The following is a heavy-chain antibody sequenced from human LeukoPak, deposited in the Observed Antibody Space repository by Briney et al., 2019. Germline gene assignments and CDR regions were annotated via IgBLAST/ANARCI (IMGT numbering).Heavy chain of an antibody. CDR3: ARDRGGIVGDTNALDI. J-gene: IGHJ3*02. CDR1: GGSISSGNYY. CDR2: LHTSGST. D-gene: IGHD1-26*01. Sequence: SQTLSLTCTVSGGSISSGNYYRSWVRQPAGRGLQWIGRLHTSGSTNYNPSLGSRVTISVDTSENQFSLKLRSMTAADTAVYYCARDRGGIVGDTNALDIWGQGTMVTVSS. V-gene: IGHV4-61*02.